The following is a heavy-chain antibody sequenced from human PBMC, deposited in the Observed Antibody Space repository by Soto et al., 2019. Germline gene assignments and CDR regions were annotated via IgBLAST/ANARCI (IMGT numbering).Heavy chain of an antibody. D-gene: IGHD2-21*02. V-gene: IGHV3-21*01. Sequence: GGSLRLSCVVSGFPFSAFSVTWVRLTPGKGLQWVSSISAHSTFTSYAESVKGRFTISRDNSRNSLFLHMSSLRVDDTGIYYCGTFSSAPCGGDCHVYSWGRGVLVTVSS. J-gene: IGHJ4*02. CDR2: ISAHSTFT. CDR3: GTFSSAPCGGDCHVYS. CDR1: GFPFSAFS.